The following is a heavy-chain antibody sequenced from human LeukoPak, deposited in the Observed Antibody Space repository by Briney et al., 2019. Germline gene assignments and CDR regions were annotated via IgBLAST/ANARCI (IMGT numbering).Heavy chain of an antibody. CDR2: IKQDGSEK. D-gene: IGHD3-10*01. Sequence: SGGSLRLSCAAAGFTFSSYWMSWVRQAPGKGLEWVANIKQDGSEKSYVDAVKGRFTISRDNAKNSLYLQMNSLRAEDTAVYYCAREEVWMVRGVYPQYGMDVWGQGTTVTVSS. CDR1: GFTFSSYW. CDR3: AREEVWMVRGVYPQYGMDV. J-gene: IGHJ6*02. V-gene: IGHV3-7*01.